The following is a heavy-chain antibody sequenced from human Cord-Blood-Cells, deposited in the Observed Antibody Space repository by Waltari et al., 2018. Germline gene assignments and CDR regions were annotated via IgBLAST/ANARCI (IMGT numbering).Heavy chain of an antibody. CDR3: ASGSYYFDY. D-gene: IGHD1-26*01. Sequence: QVQRVESGGGVVQPGRSLRLACAAAGFTFSSYGMHWVRQAPGKGLDWGSVISYDRSNKYYADSLKGRFTISRDNSKYPLHLQMNGLRAEDTAVYYCASGSYYFDYWGQGTLVTVSS. J-gene: IGHJ4*02. CDR2: ISYDRSNK. V-gene: IGHV3-30*03. CDR1: GFTFSSYG.